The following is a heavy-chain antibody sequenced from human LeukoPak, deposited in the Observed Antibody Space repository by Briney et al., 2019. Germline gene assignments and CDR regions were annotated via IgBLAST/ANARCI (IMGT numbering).Heavy chain of an antibody. Sequence: PGGSLRLSCAASGFTFSSFSMNWVRQAPGKGLEWVSSISVSSSSLYYADSVKGRFTISRDNAKNSLYLQMNSLRSEDTAVYYCAIRLRNHITSLVQLHYWGQGTLVTVSS. V-gene: IGHV3-21*04. J-gene: IGHJ4*02. CDR3: AIRLRNHITSLVQLHY. D-gene: IGHD2/OR15-2a*01. CDR1: GFTFSSFS. CDR2: ISVSSSSL.